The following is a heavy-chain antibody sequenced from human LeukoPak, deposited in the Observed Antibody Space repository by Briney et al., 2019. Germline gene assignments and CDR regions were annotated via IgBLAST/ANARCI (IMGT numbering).Heavy chain of an antibody. Sequence: PSETLSPTCSVSGGSISSDYWSWIRQPPGKGLEWVAFISYSGSPDYNPSLTSRVTISIDTSKNQFSLKLTSVTSADTAVYYCARGGASSRYFNSWGQGTLVTVSS. CDR1: GGSISSDY. D-gene: IGHD6-13*01. CDR3: ARGGASSRYFNS. CDR2: ISYSGSP. V-gene: IGHV4-59*01. J-gene: IGHJ4*02.